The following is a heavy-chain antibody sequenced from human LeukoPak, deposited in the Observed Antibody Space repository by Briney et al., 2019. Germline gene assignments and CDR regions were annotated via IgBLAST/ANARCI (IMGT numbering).Heavy chain of an antibody. CDR2: IYTSGST. V-gene: IGHV4-61*02. Sequence: PSQTLSLTCTVSGGSISSGSYYWSWIRQPAGKGLEWIGRIYTSGSTNYNPSLKSRVTISVDTSKNQFSLKLSSVTAADTAVYYCARAPYGDLHYFDYWGQGTLVTVSS. J-gene: IGHJ4*02. D-gene: IGHD4-17*01. CDR1: GGSISSGSYY. CDR3: ARAPYGDLHYFDY.